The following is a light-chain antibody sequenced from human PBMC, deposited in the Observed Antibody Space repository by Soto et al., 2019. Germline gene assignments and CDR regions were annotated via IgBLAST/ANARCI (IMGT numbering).Light chain of an antibody. J-gene: IGKJ1*01. CDR1: QSVSSSY. CDR2: GAS. CDR3: QQYGSSPRT. V-gene: IGKV3-20*01. Sequence: EIVLTQSPGTLSLPPVERATLSCRASQSVSSSYLAWYQQKPGQAPRLLIYGASSRATGIPDRFSGSGSGTDFTLTISRLEPEDFAVYYCQQYGSSPRTFGQGTKVDIK.